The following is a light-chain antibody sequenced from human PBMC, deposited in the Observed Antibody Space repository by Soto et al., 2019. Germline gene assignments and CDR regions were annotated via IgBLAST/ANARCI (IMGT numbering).Light chain of an antibody. CDR3: CSYASSTSDV. CDR2: DVT. J-gene: IGLJ1*01. CDR1: SSDVGGYNF. Sequence: VLTQPASVSGSPGQSITISCTGTSSDVGGYNFVSWYQQYPGKAPKLMIHDVTSRPSGVSNRFSGSKSGTTASLTISGLQAEDEADYYCCSYASSTSDVFGTGTKVTVL. V-gene: IGLV2-14*01.